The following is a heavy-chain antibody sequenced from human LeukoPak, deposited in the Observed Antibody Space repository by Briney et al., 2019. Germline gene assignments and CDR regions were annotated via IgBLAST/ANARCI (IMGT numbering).Heavy chain of an antibody. CDR1: GFSFRSFW. CDR2: IKENGSDK. V-gene: IGHV3-7*04. Sequence: GSLRLSCSASGFSFRSFWMSWVRQAPGKGLEWVAGIKENGSDKYYVESVKGRFTISRENARNSLYLQMNSLRAEDTAVYYCARVLWFGGIYYFDYWGQGTLVTVSS. J-gene: IGHJ4*02. D-gene: IGHD3-10*01. CDR3: ARVLWFGGIYYFDY.